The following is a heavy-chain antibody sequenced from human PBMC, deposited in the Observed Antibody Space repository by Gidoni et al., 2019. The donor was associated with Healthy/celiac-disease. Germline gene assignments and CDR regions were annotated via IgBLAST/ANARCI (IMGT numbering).Heavy chain of an antibody. J-gene: IGHJ4*02. V-gene: IGHV3-9*01. Sequence: EVQLVESGGGLVPPGWSLHLSCAASGFTFADYAMHWVRQAPGEGMEWVSGMSRKNGSRGYADSVKGRFTISRDNAKNSLYLQMNSLRAEDTAVYYCAKGSPTVTTSFFDYWGQGTLVTVSS. CDR2: MSRKNGSR. D-gene: IGHD4-4*01. CDR1: GFTFADYA. CDR3: AKGSPTVTTSFFDY.